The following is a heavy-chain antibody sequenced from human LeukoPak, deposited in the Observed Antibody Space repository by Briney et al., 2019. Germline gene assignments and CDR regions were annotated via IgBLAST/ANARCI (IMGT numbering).Heavy chain of an antibody. V-gene: IGHV3-48*03. Sequence: GGSLRLSCATSGFTFGTYEMDWVRQAPGKGLEWVSYISCSGSIYYKASVKSRFIISRNNDKNSLYLQMNSLRAEDTAIYYCAREGYGGTSDAFDNWGQGTMVTVSS. CDR2: ISCSGSI. D-gene: IGHD4-23*01. CDR3: AREGYGGTSDAFDN. CDR1: GFTFGTYE. J-gene: IGHJ3*02.